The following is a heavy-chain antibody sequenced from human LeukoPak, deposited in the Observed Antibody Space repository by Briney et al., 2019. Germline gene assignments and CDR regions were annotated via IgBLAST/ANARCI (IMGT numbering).Heavy chain of an antibody. D-gene: IGHD6-19*01. CDR3: AKDNRRHYTSGPNPDSLH. V-gene: IGHV3-9*01. J-gene: IGHJ4*02. Sequence: GGSLRLSCAGSGFIFNNYAMHWVRQPPGKGLEWVLGISWNSGSIDYADSVKGRFTISRDNAKNSLYLQMNSLRVENTAFYYCAKDNRRHYTSGPNPDSLHWGQGALVTVSS. CDR2: ISWNSGSI. CDR1: GFIFNNYA.